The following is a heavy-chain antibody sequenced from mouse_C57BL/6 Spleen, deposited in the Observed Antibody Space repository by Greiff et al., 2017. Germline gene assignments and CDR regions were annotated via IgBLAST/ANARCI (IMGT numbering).Heavy chain of an antibody. CDR1: GFTFSSYA. CDR3: ARGDYYYGSRDYCDY. Sequence: VKLMESGGGLVKPGGSLKLSCAASGFTFSSYAMSWVRQTPEKRLEWVATISDGGSYTYYPDNVKGRFTISRDNAKNNLYLQMSHLKSEDTAMYYCARGDYYYGSRDYCDYWGQGTTLTVSS. J-gene: IGHJ2*01. CDR2: ISDGGSYT. D-gene: IGHD1-1*01. V-gene: IGHV5-4*03.